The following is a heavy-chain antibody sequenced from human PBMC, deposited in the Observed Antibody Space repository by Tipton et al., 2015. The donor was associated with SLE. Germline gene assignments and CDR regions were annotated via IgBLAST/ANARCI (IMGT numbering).Heavy chain of an antibody. Sequence: TLSLTCTVSGGSISSSSYYWGWIRQPPGKGLEWIGSIYYSGSTYYNPSLKSRVTISVDTSKNQFSLKLSSVTAADTAVYYCARGDSSSGDYWGQGTLVTVSS. CDR3: ARGDSSSGDY. CDR2: IYYSGST. CDR1: GGSISSSSYY. V-gene: IGHV4-39*01. J-gene: IGHJ4*02. D-gene: IGHD6-25*01.